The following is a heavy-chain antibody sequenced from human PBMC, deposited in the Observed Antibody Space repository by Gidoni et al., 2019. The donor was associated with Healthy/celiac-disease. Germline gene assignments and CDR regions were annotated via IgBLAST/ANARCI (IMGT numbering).Heavy chain of an antibody. J-gene: IGHJ3*02. CDR3: ARALREIIAAAGADAFDI. V-gene: IGHV1-46*01. CDR1: GYPFTSSY. D-gene: IGHD6-13*01. CDR2: INPSGGST. Sequence: QVQLVQSGAEVKKPGASVKVSCEASGYPFTSSYMHWVRQAPGQGLEWMGIINPSGGSTSYAQKFQGRVTMTRDTSTSTVYMELSSLRSEDTAVYYCARALREIIAAAGADAFDIWGQGTMVTVSS.